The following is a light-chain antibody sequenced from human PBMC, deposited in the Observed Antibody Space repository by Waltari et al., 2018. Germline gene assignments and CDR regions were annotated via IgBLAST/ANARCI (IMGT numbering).Light chain of an antibody. J-gene: IGKJ5*01. V-gene: IGKV1-9*01. CDR2: AAS. CDR1: QDISSY. CDR3: QQLNSYPIT. Sequence: IQLTQSPSSLSASVGDRVTITCRASQDISSYLAWYQQKPGKAPKLLIYAASTLQSGVPSRFSGSGSVTDFTLTISSLQPEDFATYYCQQLNSYPITFGQGTRLEIK.